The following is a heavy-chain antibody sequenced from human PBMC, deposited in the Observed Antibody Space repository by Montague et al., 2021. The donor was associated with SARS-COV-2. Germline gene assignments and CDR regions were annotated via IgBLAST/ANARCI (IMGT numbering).Heavy chain of an antibody. D-gene: IGHD1-1*01. J-gene: IGHJ4*02. CDR2: VHYNGRT. V-gene: IGHV4-39*01. Sequence: SETLSLTCTVSGDSISRSSYNWGWIRQPPGKGLEWIGSVHYNGRTYYNPSLKSRVTTYVDTSKNQISLRLSSVTAADTAVYYSARHVHMTWPEPSPGFDYWGQGTLVTVSS. CDR1: GDSISRSSYN. CDR3: ARHVHMTWPEPSPGFDY.